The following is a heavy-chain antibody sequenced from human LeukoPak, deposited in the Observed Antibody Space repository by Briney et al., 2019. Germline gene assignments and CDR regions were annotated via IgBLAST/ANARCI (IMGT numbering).Heavy chain of an antibody. Sequence: SETLPLTCTVSGGSISSYYWSWIRQPAGKGLEWIGRIYTSGSTNYNPSLRSRVTMSVDTSKNQFSLKLSSVTAADTAVYYCAREARRSYYSNWFDPWGQGTLVTVSS. J-gene: IGHJ5*02. D-gene: IGHD3-10*01. V-gene: IGHV4-4*07. CDR3: AREARRSYYSNWFDP. CDR2: IYTSGST. CDR1: GGSISSYY.